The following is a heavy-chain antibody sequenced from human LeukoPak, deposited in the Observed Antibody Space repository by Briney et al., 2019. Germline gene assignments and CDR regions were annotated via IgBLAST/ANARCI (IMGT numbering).Heavy chain of an antibody. V-gene: IGHV1-2*02. D-gene: IGHD6-19*01. CDR2: INPNSGGT. CDR1: GYTFTGYY. Sequence: ASVKVSCKASGYTFTGYYMHWVRQAPGQGLEWMGWINPNSGGTNYAQKFQGRVTMTRDTSISTAYMELSRLRSDDTAVYYCARVYDEQYSSGWAYRGQGTLVTVSS. CDR3: ARVYDEQYSSGWAY. J-gene: IGHJ4*02.